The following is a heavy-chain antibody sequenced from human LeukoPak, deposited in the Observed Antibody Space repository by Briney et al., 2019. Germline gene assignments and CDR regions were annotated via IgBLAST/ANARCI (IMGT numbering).Heavy chain of an antibody. CDR1: GFTFSSHG. CDR2: ISSSGSTI. CDR3: ARDSRLVGTNFDY. D-gene: IGHD1-26*01. Sequence: GGTLRLSCAASGFTFSSHGMNWVRQAPGKGLEWVSYISSSGSTIYYADSVKGRFTISRDNAKNSLDLQMNSLRAEDTAVYYCARDSRLVGTNFDYWGQGTLVTVSS. J-gene: IGHJ4*02. V-gene: IGHV3-48*04.